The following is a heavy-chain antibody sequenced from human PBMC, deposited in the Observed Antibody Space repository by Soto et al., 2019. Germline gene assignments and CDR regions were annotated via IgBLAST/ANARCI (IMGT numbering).Heavy chain of an antibody. J-gene: IGHJ6*02. CDR2: TYYRSKWYN. D-gene: IGHD1-26*01. Sequence: SRTLALADCISGDSVSSNRAAWKWSRPSPPRGREWLGMTYYRSKWYNDYAVSVKSRITINPDTSKNQFSLQLNSVTPEDTAVYYCARGQWELPFYYYYGMDFWGQGTTVTVSS. V-gene: IGHV6-1*01. CDR3: ARGQWELPFYYYYGMDF. CDR1: GDSVSSNRAA.